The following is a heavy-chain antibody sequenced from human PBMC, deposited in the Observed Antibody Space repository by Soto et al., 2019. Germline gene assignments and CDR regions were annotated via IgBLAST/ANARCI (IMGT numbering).Heavy chain of an antibody. CDR2: FYSGGST. CDR3: ARGQEYSSGWYHDAFDI. Sequence: GGSQRLSYAASGFIVSGNYVSWVRQAPGKGLEWVSVFYSGGSTYYADSVKGRFTISRHNSKNTLYLQMNSLRAEDTAVYYCARGQEYSSGWYHDAFDIWGQGTMVTVSS. J-gene: IGHJ3*02. CDR1: GFIVSGNY. V-gene: IGHV3-53*04. D-gene: IGHD6-19*01.